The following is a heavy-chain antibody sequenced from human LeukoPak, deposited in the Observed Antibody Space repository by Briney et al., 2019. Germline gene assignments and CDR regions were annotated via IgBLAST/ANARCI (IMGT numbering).Heavy chain of an antibody. CDR2: IYHSGST. CDR1: GYSISSGYY. Sequence: SETLSLTCTVSGYSISSGYYWGWIRQPPGKGLEWIGSIYHSGSTYYNPSLKSRVTISVDTSKNQFSLKLSSVTAADTAVYYCARGWERIVVVPAALPYSSSWYWSDYWGQGTLVTVSS. V-gene: IGHV4-38-2*02. J-gene: IGHJ4*02. CDR3: ARGWERIVVVPAALPYSSSWYWSDY. D-gene: IGHD2-2*01.